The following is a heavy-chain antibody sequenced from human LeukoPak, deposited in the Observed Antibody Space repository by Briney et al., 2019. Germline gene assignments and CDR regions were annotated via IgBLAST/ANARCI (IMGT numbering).Heavy chain of an antibody. V-gene: IGHV3-48*01. CDR1: GFTFSSYS. Sequence: GGSLRLSCAASGFTFSSYSMNWVRQAPGKGLEWVSYISSSSSTIYYADSVKGRFTISRDNAKNSLYLQMSSLRSEDTAVYYCARGGIAAAGTSDAFDIWGQGTMVTVSS. J-gene: IGHJ3*02. CDR3: ARGGIAAAGTSDAFDI. D-gene: IGHD6-13*01. CDR2: ISSSSSTI.